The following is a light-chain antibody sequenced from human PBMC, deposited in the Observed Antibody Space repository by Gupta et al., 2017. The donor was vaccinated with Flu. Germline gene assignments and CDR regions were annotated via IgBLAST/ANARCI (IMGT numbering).Light chain of an antibody. CDR1: QSVSNF. CDR2: GAS. Sequence: DIQMTQSPSSLSASVGDRVTITCRTSQSVSNFLHWYQQKPGKAPRLLIYGASTLQGGVPSRFSGSGSGTDFTLTINSLQPEDFATYYCQQGYSTPQTFGRGTTVEIK. V-gene: IGKV1-39*01. J-gene: IGKJ4*02. CDR3: QQGYSTPQT.